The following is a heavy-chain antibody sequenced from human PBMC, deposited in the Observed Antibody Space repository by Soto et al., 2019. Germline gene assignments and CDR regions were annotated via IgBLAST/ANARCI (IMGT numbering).Heavy chain of an antibody. CDR2: ISGIGDRT. D-gene: IGHD4-17*01. V-gene: IGHV3-23*01. CDR3: AKERGDYLSFGN. CDR1: GFIFSSYA. J-gene: IGHJ4*02. Sequence: EVQLLESGGGLVQPGGSLRLSCTASGFIFSSYAMSWVRQAPGKGVEWVSSISGIGDRTHYADSVKGRFTISRDTSKYTLYLQMDSLRAGDAAIYYCAKERGDYLSFGNWGQGTLVTVSS.